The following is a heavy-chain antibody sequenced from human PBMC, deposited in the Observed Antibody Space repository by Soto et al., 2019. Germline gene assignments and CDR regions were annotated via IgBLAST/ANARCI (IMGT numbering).Heavy chain of an antibody. CDR1: GGSFSSGDYY. V-gene: IGHV4-30-4*01. D-gene: IGHD4-17*01. CDR3: ARIHFGDEPSYYYYGMDV. Sequence: QVQLQESGPGVVKPSQTLSLTCTVSGGSFSSGDYYWSWVRQPPGKGLEWIGYIYYTGSTFNNPSLKSRVSISIDTSKIQFSLKLSSVTAADTAVYYCARIHFGDEPSYYYYGMDVWGQGTTVTVSS. CDR2: IYYTGST. J-gene: IGHJ6*02.